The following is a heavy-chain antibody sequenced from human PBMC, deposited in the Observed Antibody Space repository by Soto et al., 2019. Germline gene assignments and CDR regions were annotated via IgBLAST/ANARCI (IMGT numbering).Heavy chain of an antibody. D-gene: IGHD6-19*01. J-gene: IGHJ4*02. CDR3: AKDRGWTYYFDD. V-gene: IGHV3-23*01. Sequence: GGSLRLSCATSGFPFRNYAMSWVRQTPGKGLEWVSAIDGSGDSTYYADSVKGRFTISRDNSGNTLYLQMDSLRAEDTAVYFCAKDRGWTYYFDDWGQGALVTVSS. CDR2: IDGSGDST. CDR1: GFPFRNYA.